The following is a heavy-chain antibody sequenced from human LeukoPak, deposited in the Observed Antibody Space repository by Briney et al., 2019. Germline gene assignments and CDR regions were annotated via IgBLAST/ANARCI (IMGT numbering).Heavy chain of an antibody. Sequence: SETLSLTCAVYGXSFSGYYWSWIRQPPGKGLEWIGEINHRGSNNYNPSLKSRVTISVDTSKNQFSLKLSSVTAADTAVYFCARGPPTDYYDSSGFYYVFDYWGQGTLVTVSS. J-gene: IGHJ4*02. CDR3: ARGPPTDYYDSSGFYYVFDY. CDR2: INHRGSN. D-gene: IGHD3-22*01. CDR1: GXSFSGYY. V-gene: IGHV4-34*01.